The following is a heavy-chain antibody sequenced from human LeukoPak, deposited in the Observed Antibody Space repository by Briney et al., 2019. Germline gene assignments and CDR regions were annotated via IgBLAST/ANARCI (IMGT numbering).Heavy chain of an antibody. J-gene: IGHJ4*02. Sequence: SETLSLTCTVSGGSISSYYWSWIRQPPGKGLEWIGYIYYSGSTNYNPSLKSRVTISVDTSKNQFSLKLSSVTAADTAVYYCARQGYSYGFGYWGQGTLVTVSS. V-gene: IGHV4-59*08. CDR1: GGSISSYY. CDR3: ARQGYSYGFGY. CDR2: IYYSGST. D-gene: IGHD5-18*01.